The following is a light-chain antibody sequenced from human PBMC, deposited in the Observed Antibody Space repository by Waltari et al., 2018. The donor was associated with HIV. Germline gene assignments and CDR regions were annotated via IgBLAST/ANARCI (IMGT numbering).Light chain of an antibody. CDR3: QQSYGTLWT. CDR2: AAS. V-gene: IGKV1-39*01. J-gene: IGKJ1*01. Sequence: DIEMTQSPSSLSASVGDRISITCRASQGIGSYLNWYQKKSGRAPQLLVAAASRLQSGVPSRFRGSGSGTTFTLTITGLQPDDFATYYCQQSYGTLWTFGQGTKVDI. CDR1: QGIGSY.